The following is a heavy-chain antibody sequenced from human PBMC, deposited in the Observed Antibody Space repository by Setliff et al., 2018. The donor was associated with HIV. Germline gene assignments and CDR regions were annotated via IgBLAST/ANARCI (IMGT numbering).Heavy chain of an antibody. CDR1: GYSVSSSYW. Sequence: SETLSLTCAVSGYSVSSSYWWGWIRRPPGKGLEWIGWIGYIYKGGSTYYNPSLKSRVTISVDTSKNQFSLKLSSVTAADTAVYYCASSIVVDAFDIWGQGTMVTVSS. J-gene: IGHJ3*02. V-gene: IGHV4-28*01. CDR3: ASSIVVDAFDI. D-gene: IGHD2-21*01. CDR2: IYKGGST.